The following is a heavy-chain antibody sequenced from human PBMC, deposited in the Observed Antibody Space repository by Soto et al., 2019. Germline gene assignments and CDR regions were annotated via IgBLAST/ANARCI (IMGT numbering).Heavy chain of an antibody. CDR1: GGSISGGGDY. CDR3: AVGHRSGFGLRWFDP. CDR2: IYYTGTT. J-gene: IGHJ5*02. V-gene: IGHV4-31*03. Sequence: VQLQESGPGLVKPSQTLSLTCTVSGGSISGGGDYGSWIRQHPGKGMEWIGYIYYTGTTYYNPSIKSRLSISIDTSKNLFSLKLSSVTAADTAVYYCAVGHRSGFGLRWFDPWGQGTLVTVSS. D-gene: IGHD5-12*01.